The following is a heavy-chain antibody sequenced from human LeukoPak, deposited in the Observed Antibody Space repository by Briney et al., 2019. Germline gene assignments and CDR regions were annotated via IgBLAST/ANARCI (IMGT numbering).Heavy chain of an antibody. Sequence: PGGSLRLSCAASGFTFSNHAMSWVRQAPGKGLEWVSTITGSGGNTYYVDSVKGRFTVSRDNSKNTLYLQMTSLRAEDTAIYYCAKAVTTLIVVPGRYWGQGTLVTVPS. V-gene: IGHV3-23*01. CDR2: ITGSGGNT. CDR3: AKAVTTLIVVPGRY. J-gene: IGHJ4*02. CDR1: GFTFSNHA. D-gene: IGHD3-22*01.